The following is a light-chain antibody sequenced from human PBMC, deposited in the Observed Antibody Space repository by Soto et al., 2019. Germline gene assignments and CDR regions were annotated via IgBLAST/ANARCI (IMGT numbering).Light chain of an antibody. Sequence: QSALTQPASVSGSPGQSITISCTSTSSGIGDFDYVSWHQHHPGTAPKLLIYEVTNRPSGISNRFFGSKSGNTASLTISGLLPEDEADYFCSSYTSSSTWVFGGGTKVTVL. CDR1: SSGIGDFDY. CDR2: EVT. J-gene: IGLJ3*02. V-gene: IGLV2-14*01. CDR3: SSYTSSSTWV.